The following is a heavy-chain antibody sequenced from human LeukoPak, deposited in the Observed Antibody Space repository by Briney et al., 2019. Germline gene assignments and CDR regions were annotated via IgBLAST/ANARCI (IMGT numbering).Heavy chain of an antibody. Sequence: SETLSLTCTVSGGSISSGGYYWSWIRQHPGKGLEWIGYIYYSGSTYYNPSLKSRVTISVDTSKNQFSLKLSSVTAADTAVYYCARGKIFGVVTECAPYYYMDVWGKGTTVTVSS. CDR1: GGSISSGGYY. J-gene: IGHJ6*03. CDR2: IYYSGST. V-gene: IGHV4-31*03. CDR3: ARGKIFGVVTECAPYYYMDV. D-gene: IGHD3-3*01.